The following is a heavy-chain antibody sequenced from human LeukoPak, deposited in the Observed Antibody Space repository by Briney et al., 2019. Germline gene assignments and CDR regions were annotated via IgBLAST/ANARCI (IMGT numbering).Heavy chain of an antibody. J-gene: IGHJ6*02. D-gene: IGHD1-26*01. CDR1: GFTFSSYT. Sequence: GGSLRLSCIASGFTFSSYTMTWVRQAPGEGLEWVSSISSGSGYIYYADSVKGRFTISRDNAKNSLYLEMNSLRAEDTAVYSCARESRSGSYDMDVWGQGATVTVSS. CDR2: ISSGSGYI. CDR3: ARESRSGSYDMDV. V-gene: IGHV3-21*01.